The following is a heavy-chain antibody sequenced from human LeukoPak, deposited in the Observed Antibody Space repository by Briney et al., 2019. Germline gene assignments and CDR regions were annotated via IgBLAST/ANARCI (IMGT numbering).Heavy chain of an antibody. CDR3: VTGNYRSFYYYYMDV. CDR2: ITPSGSDV. Sequence: PGGSLRLSCAASGISFRSYEVNWVRQAPGKGLQWVSFITPSGSDVYYAESVRGRFATSRDNAKDSVFLHMNSLRVEDTAVYYCVTGNYRSFYYYYMDVWGKGTTVTVS. D-gene: IGHD1-7*01. V-gene: IGHV3-48*03. CDR1: GISFRSYE. J-gene: IGHJ6*03.